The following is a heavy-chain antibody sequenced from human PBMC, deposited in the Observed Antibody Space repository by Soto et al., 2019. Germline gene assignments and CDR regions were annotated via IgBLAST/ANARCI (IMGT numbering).Heavy chain of an antibody. D-gene: IGHD4-17*01. CDR3: ASSLYGDNVDY. V-gene: IGHV1-8*01. J-gene: IGHJ4*02. CDR2: MNPNRGNT. CDR1: GYTFTSYD. Sequence: QVQLVQSGAEVKKPGASVKVSCKASGYTFTSYDINWVRQATGQGLEWKGWMNPNRGNTGYAQKFPSEVTMPRKTSISTAYLELTTLRSNVTAVYYCASSLYGDNVDYWGQGPLSSVSS.